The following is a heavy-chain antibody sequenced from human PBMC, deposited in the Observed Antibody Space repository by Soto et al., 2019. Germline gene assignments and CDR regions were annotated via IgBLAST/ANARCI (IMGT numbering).Heavy chain of an antibody. D-gene: IGHD6-19*01. CDR1: GYSFTSYW. Sequence: PGESLKISCKGSGYSFTSYWIGWVRQMPGKGLEWMGIIYPGDSDTRYSPSFQGQVTISADKSISTAYLQRSSLKASDTAMYYCARQIAVAGTMNYYYGMDVWGQGTTVTVSS. CDR3: ARQIAVAGTMNYYYGMDV. CDR2: IYPGDSDT. J-gene: IGHJ6*02. V-gene: IGHV5-51*01.